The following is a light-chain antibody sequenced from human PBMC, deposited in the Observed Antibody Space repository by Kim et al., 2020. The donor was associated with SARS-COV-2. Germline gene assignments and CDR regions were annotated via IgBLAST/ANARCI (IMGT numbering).Light chain of an antibody. CDR1: QSISSY. CDR3: QQSYSTLYT. Sequence: SASVGDRVTIPCLASQSISSYLNWYQQKPGKVPRLVIYTASSLQSGVPSRFSGSGSGTDFTLTISSLQPEDSATYYCQQSYSTLYTFGQGTKLEI. V-gene: IGKV1-39*01. CDR2: TAS. J-gene: IGKJ2*01.